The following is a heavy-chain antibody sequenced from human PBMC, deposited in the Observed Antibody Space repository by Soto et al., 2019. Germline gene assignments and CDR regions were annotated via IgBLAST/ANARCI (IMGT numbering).Heavy chain of an antibody. D-gene: IGHD6-19*01. V-gene: IGHV2-5*02. Sequence: QITLKESGPTLVKPTQTLTLTCTFSGFSLTTSGVGVGWIRQPPGKALEWLALLYWDDDNQYSPSLRNRLTLTKDTSKNQVVPTMTNMDPVDTATYYCAHGSGWLFDYWGQGTLVTVSS. CDR3: AHGSGWLFDY. CDR2: LYWDDDN. J-gene: IGHJ4*02. CDR1: GFSLTTSGVG.